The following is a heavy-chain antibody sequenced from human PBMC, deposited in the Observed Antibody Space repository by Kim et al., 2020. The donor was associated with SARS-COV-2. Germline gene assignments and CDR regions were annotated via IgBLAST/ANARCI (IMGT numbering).Heavy chain of an antibody. CDR2: ISPDDPNI. CDR3: ARSDSSGFAY. V-gene: IGHV5-51*01. D-gene: IGHD3-22*01. J-gene: IGHJ4*02. Sequence: GESLKISCQGSGYTFIAYWIAWVRQMPGKGLEWMGIISPDDPNIRYSPSFQGQVTISTDKSINTAYLYWSSLKASDTAMYYCARSDSSGFAYWGQGTQVSVSS. CDR1: GYTFIAYW.